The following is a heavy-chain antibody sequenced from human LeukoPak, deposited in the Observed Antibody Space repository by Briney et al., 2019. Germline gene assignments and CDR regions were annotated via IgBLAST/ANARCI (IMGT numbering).Heavy chain of an antibody. J-gene: IGHJ4*02. CDR2: ISIDGKTI. D-gene: IGHD1-14*01. Sequence: QSGGSLRLSCAASGFTFSSYEMDWVRQAPGKGLEWLSYISIDGKTIHHGDSVKGRFTISRDNARNSVYLQMNSLTAEDTAIYYCASLWELQPESWGQGTLVTVSS. CDR3: ASLWELQPES. V-gene: IGHV3-48*03. CDR1: GFTFSSYE.